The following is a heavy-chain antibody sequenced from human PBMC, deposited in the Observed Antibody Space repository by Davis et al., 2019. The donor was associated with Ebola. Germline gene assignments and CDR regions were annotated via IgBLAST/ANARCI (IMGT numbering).Heavy chain of an antibody. CDR2: ISYDGSNK. J-gene: IGHJ6*02. V-gene: IGHV3-30*03. CDR1: GFTFSSYG. D-gene: IGHD2-2*01. Sequence: GESLKISCAASGFTFSSYGMHWVRQAPGKGLEWVAVISYDGSNKYYADSVKGRFTISRDNSKNTLYLQMNSLRAEDTAVYYCARDGPPPIVLVPAATYYYGMDVWGQGTTVTVSS. CDR3: ARDGPPPIVLVPAATYYYGMDV.